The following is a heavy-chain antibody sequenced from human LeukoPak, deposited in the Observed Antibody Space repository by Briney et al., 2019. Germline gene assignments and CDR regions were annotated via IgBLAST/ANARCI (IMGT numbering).Heavy chain of an antibody. CDR1: GFTFSSYG. V-gene: IGHV3-33*06. CDR2: IWDDGSNK. D-gene: IGHD6-13*01. Sequence: GGSLRLSCAASGFTFSSYGMHWVREAPGKGLGWVAVIWDDGSNKYYADSVKGRFTISRDNSKNTLYLQMNSLRAEDTAVYYCPKGPGYSSSWADYWGQGTLVTVSS. J-gene: IGHJ4*02. CDR3: PKGPGYSSSWADY.